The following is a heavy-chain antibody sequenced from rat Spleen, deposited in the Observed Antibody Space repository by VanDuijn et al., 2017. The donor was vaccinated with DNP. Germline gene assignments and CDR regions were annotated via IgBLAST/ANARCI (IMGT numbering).Heavy chain of an antibody. J-gene: IGHJ3*01. D-gene: IGHD1-11*01. CDR3: ARGDYGGYSHWFDY. CDR1: GYSITSNY. Sequence: EVQLQESGPGLLKPSQSLSLSCSVTGYSITSNYWGWIRKFPGNKMEWIGHIRYTGSTSYNPSLKSRVSISRDTSKNQFFLQVDSVTPEDTATYYCARGDYGGYSHWFDYWGQGTLVTVSS. V-gene: IGHV3-1*01. CDR2: IRYTGST.